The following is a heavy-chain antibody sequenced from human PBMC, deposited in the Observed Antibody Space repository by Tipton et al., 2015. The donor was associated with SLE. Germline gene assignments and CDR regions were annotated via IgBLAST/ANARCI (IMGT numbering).Heavy chain of an antibody. Sequence: SLRLSCAASEFTFNDYYMNWIRQAPGKGLEWVSYISSSGSTIYYADSVKGRFTISRDNAKNSLYLQMNSLRAEDTAVYYCARRTPTVRYFDAFDIWGQGTMVTVSS. CDR2: ISSSGSTI. V-gene: IGHV3-11*01. D-gene: IGHD1-14*01. CDR1: EFTFNDYY. J-gene: IGHJ3*02. CDR3: ARRTPTVRYFDAFDI.